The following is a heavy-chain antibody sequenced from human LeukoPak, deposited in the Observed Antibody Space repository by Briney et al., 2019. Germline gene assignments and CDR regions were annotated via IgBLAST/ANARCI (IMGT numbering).Heavy chain of an antibody. CDR3: ARRDITAAGIWGEVDY. V-gene: IGHV5-51*01. D-gene: IGHD6-13*01. Sequence: GESLKISCEASGYNFTNYWSGWVRQMPGKGLEWMGIIYPGDSDTRYSPSFQGQATTSADKSISTAYQQWSSLKASDTAMYYCARRDITAAGIWGEVDYSGQGTLVTVSS. CDR2: IYPGDSDT. J-gene: IGHJ4*02. CDR1: GYNFTNYW.